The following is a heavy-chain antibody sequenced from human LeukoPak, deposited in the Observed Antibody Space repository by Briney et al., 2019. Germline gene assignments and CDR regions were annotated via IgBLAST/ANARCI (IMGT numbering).Heavy chain of an antibody. CDR3: AREQSGVDTAMVLLYNWFDP. V-gene: IGHV1-2*02. J-gene: IGHJ5*02. CDR1: GYSFSDYY. D-gene: IGHD5-18*01. CDR2: INPNSGGT. Sequence: GASVTVSCKTSGYSFSDYYMHWVRQAPGQGLEWMGWINPNSGGTNYAQKFQGRVTMTRDTSISTAYMELSRLRADDTAVYYCAREQSGVDTAMVLLYNWFDPWGQGTLVTVSS.